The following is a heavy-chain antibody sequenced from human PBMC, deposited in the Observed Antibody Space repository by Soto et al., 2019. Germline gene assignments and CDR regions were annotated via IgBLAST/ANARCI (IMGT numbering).Heavy chain of an antibody. Sequence: SLKVSCKASGGTFSSYAISWVRQAPGQGLEWMGGIIPIFGTANYAQKFQGRVTITADESTRTAYMELSSLRSEDTAVYYCARDHVDTAMVEGYFDYWGQG. D-gene: IGHD5-18*01. V-gene: IGHV1-69*13. CDR3: ARDHVDTAMVEGYFDY. CDR2: IIPIFGTA. CDR1: GGTFSSYA. J-gene: IGHJ4*02.